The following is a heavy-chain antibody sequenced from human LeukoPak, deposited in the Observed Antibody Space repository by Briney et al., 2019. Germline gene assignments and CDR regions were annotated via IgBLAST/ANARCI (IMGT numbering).Heavy chain of an antibody. CDR2: INHSGST. CDR3: ARDLSIAVAGRLYYYYYYMDV. J-gene: IGHJ6*03. V-gene: IGHV4-34*01. D-gene: IGHD6-19*01. Sequence: SETLSLTCAVYGGSFSGYYWSWIRQPPGKGLEWIGEINHSGSTNYNPSLKSRVTISVDTSKNQFSLKLSSVTAADTAVYYCARDLSIAVAGRLYYYYYYMDVWGKGTTVTVSS. CDR1: GGSFSGYY.